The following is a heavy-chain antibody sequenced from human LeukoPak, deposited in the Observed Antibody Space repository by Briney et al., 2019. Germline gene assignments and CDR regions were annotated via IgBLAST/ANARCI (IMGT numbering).Heavy chain of an antibody. J-gene: IGHJ4*02. V-gene: IGHV4-59*08. Sequence: SETLSLTCSVSGGSISSFYWSWTRQPPGKGLEWIGYAYYSGRTNYNPSLKSRVTISVDTSKNELSLKLSSVTAADTAVYYCARLGYSSGWATFDYWGQGTLVTVSS. D-gene: IGHD6-19*01. CDR1: GGSISSFY. CDR2: AYYSGRT. CDR3: ARLGYSSGWATFDY.